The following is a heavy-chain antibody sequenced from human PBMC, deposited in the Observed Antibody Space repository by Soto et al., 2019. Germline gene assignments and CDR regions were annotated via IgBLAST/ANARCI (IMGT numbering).Heavy chain of an antibody. D-gene: IGHD6-25*01. CDR2: IYFTGNT. Sequence: ETLSLTCTASGGSITSSSHFCGWVRQPPGKGLEWIGTIYFTGNTYYTPSLKSRLTMSIDTSKNEFSLRLNSVTAADTAVYYCAGQTFTIAAASYGRSNWFDPWGPGTLVTVSS. CDR3: AGQTFTIAAASYGRSNWFDP. V-gene: IGHV4-39*01. CDR1: GGSITSSSHF. J-gene: IGHJ5*02.